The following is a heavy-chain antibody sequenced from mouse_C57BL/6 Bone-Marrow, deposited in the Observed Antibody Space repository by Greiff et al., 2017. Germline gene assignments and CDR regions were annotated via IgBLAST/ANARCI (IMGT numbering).Heavy chain of an antibody. CDR2: IYPSASET. CDR1: GYTFTSYW. V-gene: IGHV1-61*01. CDR3: ARSGGDYEDYYAMDY. Sequence: VQLQQSGAELVRPGSSVKLSCTASGYTFTSYWMAWVKQRPGQGLEWIGNIYPSASETHYHQKFKDQATLTVDKSSSTAYMQLSSLTSEDSAVYYCARSGGDYEDYYAMDYWGQGTSVTVSS. D-gene: IGHD2-13*01. J-gene: IGHJ4*01.